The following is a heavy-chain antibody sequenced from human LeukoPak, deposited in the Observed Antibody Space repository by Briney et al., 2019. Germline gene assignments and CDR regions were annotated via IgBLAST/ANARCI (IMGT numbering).Heavy chain of an antibody. Sequence: TSETLSLTCTVSGGSISSGDYYWSWIRQPPGKGLEWIGYIYYSGSTYYNPSLKSRVTISVDTSKNQFSLKLSSETAADTAVYYCARDPYGSGNYYGMDVWGQGTTVTVSS. CDR3: ARDPYGSGNYYGMDV. V-gene: IGHV4-30-4*08. CDR1: GGSISSGDYY. D-gene: IGHD3-10*01. CDR2: IYYSGST. J-gene: IGHJ6*02.